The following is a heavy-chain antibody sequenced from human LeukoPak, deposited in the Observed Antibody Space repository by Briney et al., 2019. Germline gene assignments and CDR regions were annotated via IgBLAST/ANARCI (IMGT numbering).Heavy chain of an antibody. V-gene: IGHV3-49*04. J-gene: IGHJ4*02. CDR2: IRSKAYGGTT. Sequence: PGGSLRLSCTASGFTFGDYAMSWVRQAPGKGLEWVGFIRSKAYGGTTEYAASVKGRFTISRDDSKSIAYLQMNSLKTEDTAVYYCTRVDYDILTGYYSPDYWGQGTLVTVSS. CDR3: TRVDYDILTGYYSPDY. D-gene: IGHD3-9*01. CDR1: GFTFGDYA.